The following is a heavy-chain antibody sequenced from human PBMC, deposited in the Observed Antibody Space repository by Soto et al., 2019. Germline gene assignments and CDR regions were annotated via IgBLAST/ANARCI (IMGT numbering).Heavy chain of an antibody. CDR3: AINSYGRSYPEY. D-gene: IGHD5-18*01. Sequence: AGGSLRLSCAASGFTFSSYAMSWVRQALGKGLEWVSAISGSGGSTYYADSVKGRFTISRDNSKNTLYLQMNSLRAEDTAVYYCAINSYGRSYPEYWGQGTLVTVSS. V-gene: IGHV3-23*01. CDR1: GFTFSSYA. CDR2: ISGSGGST. J-gene: IGHJ4*02.